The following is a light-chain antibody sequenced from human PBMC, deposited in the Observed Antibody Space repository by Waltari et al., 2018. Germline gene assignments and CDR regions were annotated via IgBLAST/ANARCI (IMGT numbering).Light chain of an antibody. J-gene: IGLJ2*01. CDR2: EVS. V-gene: IGLV2-18*02. CDR3: SSYTSSTTLV. CDR1: SSDVGSYNR. Sequence: QSALTQPPSVSGSPGQSVTISCTGTSSDVGSYNRVSCYQQPPGTAPKLMIYEVSNRPSGVPDRFSGSKSGNTASLTISGLQAEDEADYYCSSYTSSTTLVFGEGTKLTVL.